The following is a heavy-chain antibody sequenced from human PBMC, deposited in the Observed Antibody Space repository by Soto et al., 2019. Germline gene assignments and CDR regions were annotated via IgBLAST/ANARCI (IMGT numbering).Heavy chain of an antibody. V-gene: IGHV1-69*13. J-gene: IGHJ5*02. Sequence: SVKVSCKASGGTFSSTYAISWLRQAPGQGLEWMGGAIPIFGMPDYSQKFQGRVTITADESTSTAYMEMSNLRSEDTAVYYCARDLFSNWFEPWGQGTLVTVSS. CDR1: GGTFSSTYA. CDR2: AIPIFGMP. CDR3: ARDLFSNWFEP.